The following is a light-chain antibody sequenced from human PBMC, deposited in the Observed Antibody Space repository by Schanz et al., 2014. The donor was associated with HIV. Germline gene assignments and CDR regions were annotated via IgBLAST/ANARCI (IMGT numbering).Light chain of an antibody. V-gene: IGKV3-20*01. J-gene: IGKJ4*01. CDR2: ATS. CDR3: QYFGNSGGT. Sequence: EIVLTQSPGSLSLSPGGRATLSCGVSQRLSSSYLAWYQQKRDQPPRLVIYATSTRAAGIPDRFSGTGSGTDFTLTISRLEPEDFAVYFCQYFGNSGGTFGGGTKVEIK. CDR1: QRLSSSY.